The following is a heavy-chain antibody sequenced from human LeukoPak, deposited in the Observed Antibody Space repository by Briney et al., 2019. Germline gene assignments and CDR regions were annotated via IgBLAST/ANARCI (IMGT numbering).Heavy chain of an antibody. V-gene: IGHV4-34*01. CDR3: ARLRGRYYYDSSGYIY. D-gene: IGHD3-22*01. J-gene: IGHJ4*02. CDR1: GGSFSGYY. Sequence: SETLSLTCAVYGGSFSGYYWSWIRQPPGKGLEWIGEINHSGSTNYNPSLKSRVTISVDTSKNQFSLKLSSVTAADTAVYYCARLRGRYYYDSSGYIYWGQGTLVTVSS. CDR2: INHSGST.